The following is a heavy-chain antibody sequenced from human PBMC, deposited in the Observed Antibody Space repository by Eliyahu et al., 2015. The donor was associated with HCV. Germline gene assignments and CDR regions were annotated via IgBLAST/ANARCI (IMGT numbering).Heavy chain of an antibody. D-gene: IGHD6-6*01. CDR3: ARGVTDVH. J-gene: IGHJ4*02. Sequence: QVQLQQWGAGLLKPSETLSLTXAVYGGSFSGYYWSWIRQPPGKGLEWIGEINHSGSTNYKSSLKSRITISLDTSKNQFSLKLRSVTAADTAVYYCARGVTDVHWGQGTLVTVSS. CDR1: GGSFSGYY. CDR2: INHSGST. V-gene: IGHV4-34*01.